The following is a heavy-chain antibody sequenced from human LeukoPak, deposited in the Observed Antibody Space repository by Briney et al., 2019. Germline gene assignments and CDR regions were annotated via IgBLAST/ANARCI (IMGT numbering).Heavy chain of an antibody. CDR1: GGTFSSYA. CDR2: IIPILGIA. V-gene: IGHV1-69*04. CDR3: ARADTAMVSWSFGGLDY. D-gene: IGHD5-18*01. Sequence: SVKVSCKASGGTFSSYAISWVRQAPGQGLEWMGRIIPILGIANYAQKFQGRVTITADKSTSTAYMELSSLRSVDTAVYYCARADTAMVSWSFGGLDYWGQGTLVTVSS. J-gene: IGHJ4*02.